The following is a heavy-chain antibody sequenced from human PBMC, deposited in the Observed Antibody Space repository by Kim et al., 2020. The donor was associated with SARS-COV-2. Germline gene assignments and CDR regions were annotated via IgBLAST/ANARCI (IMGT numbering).Heavy chain of an antibody. CDR1: GYTFTSYG. V-gene: IGHV1-18*04. Sequence: ASVKVSCKASGYTFTSYGISWVRQAPGQGLEWMGWISAYNGNTNYAQKLQGRVTMTTDTSTSTAYMELRSLRSDDTAVYYCARACGGGGAAGNRLCYYGMDVWGQGTTVTVSS. CDR2: ISAYNGNT. CDR3: ARACGGGGAAGNRLCYYGMDV. D-gene: IGHD6-13*01. J-gene: IGHJ6*02.